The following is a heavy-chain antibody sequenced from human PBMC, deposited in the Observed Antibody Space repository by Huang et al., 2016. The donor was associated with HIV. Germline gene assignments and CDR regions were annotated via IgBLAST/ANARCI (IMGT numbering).Heavy chain of an antibody. CDR3: ARDPRIQSWLNFFDY. D-gene: IGHD3-22*01. Sequence: EVQLVESGGGLVQPGGSLRLSCAASGFSISSYWMHWVRQAPGKGLVGVSRSNSDGSSTSYAYSVKGRFTISSDNAKNTLYLPMNSLRAEDTAVYYCARDPRIQSWLNFFDYWGQGTLVSVSS. V-gene: IGHV3-74*01. CDR1: GFSISSYW. CDR2: SNSDGSST. J-gene: IGHJ4*02.